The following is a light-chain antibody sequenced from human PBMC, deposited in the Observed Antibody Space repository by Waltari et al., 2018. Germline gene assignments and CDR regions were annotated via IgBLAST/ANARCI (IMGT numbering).Light chain of an antibody. CDR2: ETN. V-gene: IGLV1-40*01. Sequence: QSVLTQPPSVSGAPGQRVAISCTWNSSNIGADYDVHCYQVLPGTAPKLVIYETNVRPSGVPDRVSGSKSGTSASLAITGLQAEDDAHYYCQSYDNTLRAWVFGGGTKLTVL. CDR3: QSYDNTLRAWV. CDR1: SSNIGADYD. J-gene: IGLJ3*02.